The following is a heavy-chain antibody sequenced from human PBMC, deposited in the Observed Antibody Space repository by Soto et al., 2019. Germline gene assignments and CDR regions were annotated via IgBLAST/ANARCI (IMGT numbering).Heavy chain of an antibody. J-gene: IGHJ3*02. Sequence: EASVKVSCKASGGTFSSYGISWVRQAPGQGLEWIGGIIPIFDTANYAQKFQGRVTITADESTSTAYMELSSLRSEDTAVYYCARDASGSSSWYFAFDIWGQGTMVTVS. CDR2: IIPIFDTA. V-gene: IGHV1-69*13. CDR1: GGTFSSYG. CDR3: ARDASGSSSWYFAFDI. D-gene: IGHD6-13*01.